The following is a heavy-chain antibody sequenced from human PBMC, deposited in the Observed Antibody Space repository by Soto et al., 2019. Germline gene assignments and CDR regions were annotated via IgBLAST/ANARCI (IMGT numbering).Heavy chain of an antibody. J-gene: IGHJ5*02. V-gene: IGHV4-31*03. D-gene: IGHD1-26*01. Sequence: SETLSLTCTVSGDSITSGTFYWNWIRQYPGKGLEWIGYMYYSGSTYYNPSLKSRVSISRDTSKNQFSLSLSSVTDADTAVYYCARDKPDVGRPGFEPWGQGTLVTVSS. CDR2: MYYSGST. CDR3: ARDKPDVGRPGFEP. CDR1: GDSITSGTFY.